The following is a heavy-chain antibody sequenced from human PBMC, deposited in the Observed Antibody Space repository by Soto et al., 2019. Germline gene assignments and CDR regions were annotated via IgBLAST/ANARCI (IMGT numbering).Heavy chain of an antibody. CDR3: AMRSTEGAYYYMDV. CDR2: INPSGGTT. D-gene: IGHD2-2*01. J-gene: IGHJ6*03. V-gene: IGHV1-46*03. Sequence: ASVKVSCKASGFTFTSYYMHWVRQAPGQGLEWMGIINPSGGTTTYAQNFQDRVTMTRDTSTSTVYVELSSLRSEDTAVYFCAMRSTEGAYYYMDVWGKGTTVTVSS. CDR1: GFTFTSYY.